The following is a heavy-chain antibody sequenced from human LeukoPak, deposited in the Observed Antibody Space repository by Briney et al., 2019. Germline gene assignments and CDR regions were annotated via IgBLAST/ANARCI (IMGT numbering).Heavy chain of an antibody. CDR2: IYHSGST. Sequence: SETLSLTCTVSGYSISSGYYWGWIRQPPGKGLEWIGSIYHSGSTYYNPSLKSRVTISVDTSKNQFSLKLSSVTAADTAVYNCARDLCGGDCIPHYNWFDPWGQGTLVTVSS. V-gene: IGHV4-38-2*02. CDR3: ARDLCGGDCIPHYNWFDP. D-gene: IGHD2-21*02. J-gene: IGHJ5*02. CDR1: GYSISSGYY.